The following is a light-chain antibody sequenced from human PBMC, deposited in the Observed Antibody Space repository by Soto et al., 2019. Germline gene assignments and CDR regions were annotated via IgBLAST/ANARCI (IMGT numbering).Light chain of an antibody. J-gene: IGLJ2*01. CDR2: SNN. CDR3: AAWDDSLKEV. Sequence: QAVVTQPPSASGTPGQRVTISCSGSSSNIGSNTVNWYQQLPGTAPKLLIYSNNQRPSGVPDRFSGSKSGNSASLAISGLQSEDEADYYCAAWDDSLKEVFGGGTQLTVL. V-gene: IGLV1-44*01. CDR1: SSNIGSNT.